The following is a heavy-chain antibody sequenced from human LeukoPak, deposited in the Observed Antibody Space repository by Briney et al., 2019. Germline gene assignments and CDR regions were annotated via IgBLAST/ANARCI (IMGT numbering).Heavy chain of an antibody. CDR2: ISGRGGST. CDR1: GFTFNSYA. J-gene: IGHJ4*02. CDR3: AKAREPHYDSSGIDH. D-gene: IGHD3-22*01. Sequence: PGGSLRLSCAASGFTFNSYAMSWVRQAPGKGLEWVSAISGRGGSTYYTDSVKGRFTISRDNSKNTLFLQMNSLRAEDTAVYYCAKAREPHYDSSGIDHWGQGTLVTVSS. V-gene: IGHV3-23*01.